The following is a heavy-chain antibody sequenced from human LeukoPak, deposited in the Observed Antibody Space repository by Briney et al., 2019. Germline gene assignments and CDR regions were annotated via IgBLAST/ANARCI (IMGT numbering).Heavy chain of an antibody. CDR1: GGSISSSNW. Sequence: PSETLSLTCAVSGGSISSSNWWSWVRQPPGKGLEWIGEIYHSGSTNYNPSLKSRVTISVDKSKNQFSLKLSSVTAADTAVYYCARVGATTAYYFDYWGQGTLVTVSS. V-gene: IGHV4-4*02. CDR2: IYHSGST. CDR3: ARVGATTAYYFDY. D-gene: IGHD1-26*01. J-gene: IGHJ4*02.